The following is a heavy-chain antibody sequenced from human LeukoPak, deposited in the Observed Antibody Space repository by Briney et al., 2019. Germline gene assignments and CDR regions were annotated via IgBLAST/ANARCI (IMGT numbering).Heavy chain of an antibody. J-gene: IGHJ4*02. CDR3: ARDQVL. Sequence: SQTLSLTCTVSGGSLSRGSYYWSWIRQPAGKGLEWIGRIYTSGSTNYNPSLKSRVTISVDTSKNQFSLKLSSVTAADTAVYYCARDQVLWGQGTLVTVSS. CDR1: GGSLSRGSYY. CDR2: IYTSGST. V-gene: IGHV4-61*02.